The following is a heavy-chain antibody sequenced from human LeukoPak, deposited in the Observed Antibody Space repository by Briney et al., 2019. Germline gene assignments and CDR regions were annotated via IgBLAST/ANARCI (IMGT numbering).Heavy chain of an antibody. V-gene: IGHV4-34*01. D-gene: IGHD4-17*01. CDR1: GVSFSGYY. J-gene: IGHJ1*01. CDR2: INHSGST. CDR3: ARKSDYAYFQH. Sequence: TPSETLSLTCAVYGVSFSGYYWSWIRQPPGKGLEWIGEINHSGSTNYNPSLKSRVTISVDTSKNQFSLKLSSVTAADTAVYYCARKSDYAYFQHWGQGTLVTVSS.